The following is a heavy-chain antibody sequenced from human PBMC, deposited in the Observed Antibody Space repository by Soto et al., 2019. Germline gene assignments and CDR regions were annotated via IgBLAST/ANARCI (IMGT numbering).Heavy chain of an antibody. J-gene: IGHJ4*02. V-gene: IGHV3-21*02. CDR2: ISSSSNYI. Sequence: EVQLVESGGGLVKPGGSLRLSCAASGFTFSTYTMSWVRQAPGKGLEWVSSISSSSNYIYYADSVKGRFTISRDNAKNSLYLQMNSRRAEDTAVYYGARVGAYGDFDYWGQGTLVTVSS. CDR1: GFTFSTYT. CDR3: ARVGAYGDFDY. D-gene: IGHD3-16*01.